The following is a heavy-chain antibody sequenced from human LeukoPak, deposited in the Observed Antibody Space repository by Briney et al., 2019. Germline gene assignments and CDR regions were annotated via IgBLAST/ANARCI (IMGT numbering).Heavy chain of an antibody. D-gene: IGHD2-21*02. CDR3: AREAYCGGDCYSGFDY. J-gene: IGHJ4*02. CDR2: IYYSGST. CDR1: GGSISSSNYY. Sequence: PSETLSLTCTVSGGSISSSNYYWGWIRQPPGKGLEWIGSIYYSGSTNYNPSLKSRVTISVDTSKNQFSLKLSSVTAADTAVYYCAREAYCGGDCYSGFDYWGQGTLVTVSS. V-gene: IGHV4-39*07.